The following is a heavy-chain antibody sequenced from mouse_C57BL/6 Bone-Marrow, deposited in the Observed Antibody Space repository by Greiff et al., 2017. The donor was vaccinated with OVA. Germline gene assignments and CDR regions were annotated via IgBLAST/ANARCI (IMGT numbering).Heavy chain of an antibody. J-gene: IGHJ3*01. D-gene: IGHD5-1*01. CDR2: IHPNSGST. Sequence: QVQLQQPGAELVKPGASVKLSCKASGYTFPSYWMHWVKQRPGQGLAWIGMIHPNSGSTNYNAKFKSKATLTVDKSSSTAYMQLSSLTSEDSAVYYCARSAVPLPWFAYWGQGTLVTVSA. CDR1: GYTFPSYW. CDR3: ARSAVPLPWFAY. V-gene: IGHV1-64*01.